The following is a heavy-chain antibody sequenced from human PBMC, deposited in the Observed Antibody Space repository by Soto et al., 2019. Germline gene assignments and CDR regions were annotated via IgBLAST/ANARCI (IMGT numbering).Heavy chain of an antibody. J-gene: IGHJ5*02. CDR2: FSGTGGYT. Sequence: GGSLRLSCAASGFALSNYAMSWVRQAPGKGLEWVSTFSGTGGYTYYTDSVKGRFTISRDESKNTLFLHMNSLRAADTAVYYCARGQRALITYGPFDPWGQGTLVTVSS. CDR3: ARGQRALITYGPFDP. D-gene: IGHD4-17*01. CDR1: GFALSNYA. V-gene: IGHV3-23*01.